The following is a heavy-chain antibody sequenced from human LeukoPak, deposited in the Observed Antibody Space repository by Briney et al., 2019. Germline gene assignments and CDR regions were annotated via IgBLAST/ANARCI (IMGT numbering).Heavy chain of an antibody. J-gene: IGHJ4*02. CDR3: ATGTISSGSYQTTGFDY. CDR2: IYPGDSDT. D-gene: IGHD1-26*01. V-gene: IGHV5-51*01. Sequence: GESLKISCKGSGYSFTSYWIGWVRQMPGKGLEWMGIIYPGDSDTRYSPSFQGQVTISADKSISTAYLQWSSLKASDTAMYYCATGTISSGSYQTTGFDYWGQGTLVTVSS. CDR1: GYSFTSYW.